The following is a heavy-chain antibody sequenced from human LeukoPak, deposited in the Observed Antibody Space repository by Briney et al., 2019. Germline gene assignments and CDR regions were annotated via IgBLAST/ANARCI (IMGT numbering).Heavy chain of an antibody. CDR1: GFXFSDYY. D-gene: IGHD4-17*01. CDR3: ARETYGRFDY. Sequence: GGSLRLSCAASGFXFSDYYMSWIRQAPGKGLEWVSYISSSSTYTDYADSVKGRFTISRDNAKNSLFLQMNSLRAEDTAMYYCARETYGRFDYWGQGTLVTVSS. CDR2: ISSSSTYT. V-gene: IGHV3-11*05. J-gene: IGHJ4*02.